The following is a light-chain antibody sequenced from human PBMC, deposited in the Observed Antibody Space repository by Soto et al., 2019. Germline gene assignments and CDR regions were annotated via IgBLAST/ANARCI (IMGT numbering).Light chain of an antibody. J-gene: IGKJ5*01. CDR1: QGISSA. CDR2: DAS. V-gene: IGKV1-13*02. CDR3: QQLNSYPFT. Sequence: AIHLTQSPSSLSASVGDRVTIICRASQGISSALAWYQHKPGRPPRVLIYDASSLQSGVPSRFSGSESGTECTLTISSLQPEDSATYYCQQLNSYPFTFGQGTRLEIK.